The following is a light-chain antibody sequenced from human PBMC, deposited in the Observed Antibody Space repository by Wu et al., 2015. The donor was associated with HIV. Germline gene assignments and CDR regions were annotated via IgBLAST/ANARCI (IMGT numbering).Light chain of an antibody. CDR3: QQYNTWIT. CDR2: GAS. J-gene: IGKJ5*01. CDR1: QSVSSN. V-gene: IGKV3-15*01. Sequence: EIVLTQSPATLSVSPGERATLFCGASQSVSSNLAWYQQKPGQAPRLLIYGASSRATNIPTRFSGSGSGTEFTLTISSVQSEDFAVYYCQQYNTWITFGQGTRLEIQ.